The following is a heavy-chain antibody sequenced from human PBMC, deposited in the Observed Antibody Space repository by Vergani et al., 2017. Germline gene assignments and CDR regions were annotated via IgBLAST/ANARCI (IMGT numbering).Heavy chain of an antibody. Sequence: QVQLVQSGAEVKKPGASVKVSCKASGYTFTSYYMHWVRQAPGQGLEWMGIINPSGGSTSYAQKFQGRVTMTRDTSTSAAYMELSSLRSEDTAVYYCARGPWGNPGGYYYYMDVWGKGTTVTVSS. CDR1: GYTFTSYY. D-gene: IGHD4-23*01. V-gene: IGHV1-46*01. CDR2: INPSGGST. J-gene: IGHJ6*03. CDR3: ARGPWGNPGGYYYYMDV.